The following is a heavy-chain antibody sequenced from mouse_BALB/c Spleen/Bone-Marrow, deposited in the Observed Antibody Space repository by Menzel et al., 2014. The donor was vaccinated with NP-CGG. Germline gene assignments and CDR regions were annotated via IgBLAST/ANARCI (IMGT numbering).Heavy chain of an antibody. CDR2: IDPANGNT. V-gene: IGHV14-3*02. Sequence: EVQLQESGAELVEPGASVKLSCTASGFNIKDTYMHWVKQRPEQGLEWIGRIDPANGNTKYDPKFQGKATITADTSSNTAYLQLSRLTSEDTAVYYCAGASYYAMDYWGQGTSVTVSS. CDR3: AGASYYAMDY. J-gene: IGHJ4*01. CDR1: GFNIKDTY.